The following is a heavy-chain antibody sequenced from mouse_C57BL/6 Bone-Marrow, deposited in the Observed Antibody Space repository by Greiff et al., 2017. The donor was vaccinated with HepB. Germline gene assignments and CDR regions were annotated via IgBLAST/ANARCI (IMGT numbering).Heavy chain of an antibody. CDR3: ATGSRYYAMDY. Sequence: QVQLKESGPGLVQPSQSLSITCTVSGFSLTSYGVHWVRQSPGKGLEWLGVIWRGGSTDYNAAFISRLSITKDNSKSQVFFKMNSLQADDTAIYYCATGSRYYAMDYWGQGTSVTVSS. V-gene: IGHV2-5*01. J-gene: IGHJ4*01. D-gene: IGHD1-1*01. CDR2: IWRGGST. CDR1: GFSLTSYG.